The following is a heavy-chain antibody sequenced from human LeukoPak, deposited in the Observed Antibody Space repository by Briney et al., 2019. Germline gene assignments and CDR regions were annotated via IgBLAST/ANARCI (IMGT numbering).Heavy chain of an antibody. CDR3: AKGESLGYCSSTSCYGLYYGMDV. D-gene: IGHD2-2*01. V-gene: IGHV3-23*01. CDR2: ISGSGGST. CDR1: GFTFSSYA. Sequence: GGSLRLSCAASGFTFSSYAMSWVRQAPGKGLEWVSAISGSGGSTYYADSVKGRFTISRDNSKNTLYLQMNSLRAEDTAVYYRAKGESLGYCSSTSCYGLYYGMDVWGKGTTVTVSS. J-gene: IGHJ6*04.